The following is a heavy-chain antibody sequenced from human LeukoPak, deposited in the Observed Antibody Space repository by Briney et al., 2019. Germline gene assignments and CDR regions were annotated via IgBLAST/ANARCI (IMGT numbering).Heavy chain of an antibody. J-gene: IGHJ5*02. Sequence: ASVKVSCKASGYTFTSYGISWVRQAPGQGLEWMGWISAYNGNTNYAQKLQGRVTMTTDTSTSTAYMELRSLRPDDTAVYYCAREGWGIAAANSWFDPWGQGTLVTVSS. V-gene: IGHV1-18*04. CDR1: GYTFTSYG. D-gene: IGHD6-13*01. CDR3: AREGWGIAAANSWFDP. CDR2: ISAYNGNT.